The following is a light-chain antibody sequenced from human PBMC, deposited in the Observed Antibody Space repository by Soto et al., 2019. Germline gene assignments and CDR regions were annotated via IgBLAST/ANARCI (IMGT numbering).Light chain of an antibody. J-gene: IGLJ3*02. CDR3: TSYAGSNIWV. CDR1: SSDVGAYNY. V-gene: IGLV2-8*01. CDR2: EVS. Sequence: QSVLTQPPSASGSPGQSVTISCTGTSSDVGAYNYVSWYQQYPGKAPKLMIYEVSKRPSGVPDRFSGSKSGKTASLTVSGLQPEDDADYYCTSYAGSNIWVFGGGTKLTVL.